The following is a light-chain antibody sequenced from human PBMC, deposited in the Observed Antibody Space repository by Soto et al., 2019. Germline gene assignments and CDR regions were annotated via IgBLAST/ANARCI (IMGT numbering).Light chain of an antibody. CDR2: EVN. Sequence: QAVVTQPPSVSGSPGQSVTISCTGTSSDVGGYNYVSWYQQHPGKVPKLMVYEVNKRPSGVPDRFSGSKSGNTASLTVSGLQAEDEADYYCTSYAGGNNVFGTGTKLTVL. J-gene: IGLJ1*01. CDR3: TSYAGGNNV. V-gene: IGLV2-8*01. CDR1: SSDVGGYNY.